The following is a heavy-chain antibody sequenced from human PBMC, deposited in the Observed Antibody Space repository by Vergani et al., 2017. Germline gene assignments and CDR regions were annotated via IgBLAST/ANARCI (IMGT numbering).Heavy chain of an antibody. D-gene: IGHD3-22*01. Sequence: QVQLQESGPGLVKPSQTLSLTCTVSGGSISSGSYYWSWIRQPAGKGLEWIGRIYTSGSTNYNPSLKSRVTISVDTSKNQFSLKLSSVTAADTAVYYCARGYYDSSGYYPFDYWGQGTLVTVSS. J-gene: IGHJ4*02. CDR1: GGSISSGSYY. CDR2: IYTSGST. V-gene: IGHV4-61*02. CDR3: ARGYYDSSGYYPFDY.